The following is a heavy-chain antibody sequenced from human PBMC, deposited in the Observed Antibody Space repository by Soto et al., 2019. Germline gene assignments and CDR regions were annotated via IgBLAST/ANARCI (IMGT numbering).Heavy chain of an antibody. CDR3: ARAGRYNWSPIDY. Sequence: PSEPLSLPCTVSGGSVSSSSYYWGCVRQPPGKGLEWIGSVYYSGSTNYNPSLKSRVTISVDTSKNQFSLKLSSVTAADTAVYYCARAGRYNWSPIDYWGQGTLVTVSS. CDR2: VYYSGST. J-gene: IGHJ4*02. CDR1: GGSVSSSSYY. D-gene: IGHD1-1*01. V-gene: IGHV4-39*07.